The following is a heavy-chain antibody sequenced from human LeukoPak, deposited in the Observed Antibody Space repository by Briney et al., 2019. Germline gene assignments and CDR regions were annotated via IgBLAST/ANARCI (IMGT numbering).Heavy chain of an antibody. V-gene: IGHV5-51*01. CDR1: GYSFTSYW. D-gene: IGHD6-19*01. J-gene: IGHJ3*02. Sequence: GESLKISCKGSGYSFTSYWIGWVRQMPGKGLEWMGIIYPGDSATRYSPSFQGQVTISADKSISTAYLQWSSLKASDTAMYYCASSPAVAGDVGAFDIWGQGTMVTVSS. CDR3: ASSPAVAGDVGAFDI. CDR2: IYPGDSAT.